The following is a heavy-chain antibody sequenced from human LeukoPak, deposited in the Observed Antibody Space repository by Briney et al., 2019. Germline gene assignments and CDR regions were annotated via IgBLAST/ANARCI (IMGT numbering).Heavy chain of an antibody. J-gene: IGHJ4*02. CDR3: ARDAVAAAGSYFDY. CDR1: GFTFSSYA. CDR2: IPYDGSNK. V-gene: IGHV3-30-3*01. D-gene: IGHD6-13*01. Sequence: GGSLRLSCAASGFTFSSYAMHWVRQAPGKGLEWVAVIPYDGSNKYYADSVKGRFTISRDNSKNTLYLQMNSLRAEDTAVYYCARDAVAAAGSYFDYWGQGTLVTVSS.